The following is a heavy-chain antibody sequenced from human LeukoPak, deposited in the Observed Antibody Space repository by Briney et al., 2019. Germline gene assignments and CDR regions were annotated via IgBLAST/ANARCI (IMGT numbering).Heavy chain of an antibody. Sequence: PGGSLRLSCAASGFTFSSYAMHWVRQAPGKGLEWVAVISYDGSNKYYADSVKGRFTISRDNSKNTLYLQMNSLRAEDTAVYYCARANIRFLEWLSFNWFDPWGQGTLVTVSS. J-gene: IGHJ5*02. CDR2: ISYDGSNK. V-gene: IGHV3-30-3*01. D-gene: IGHD3-3*01. CDR3: ARANIRFLEWLSFNWFDP. CDR1: GFTFSSYA.